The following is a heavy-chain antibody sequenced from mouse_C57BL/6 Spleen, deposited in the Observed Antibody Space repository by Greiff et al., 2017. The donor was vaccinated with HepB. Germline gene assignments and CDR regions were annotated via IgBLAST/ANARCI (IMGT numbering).Heavy chain of an antibody. V-gene: IGHV7-3*01. D-gene: IGHD1-1*02. CDR3: ARYPGWVWYFDV. CDR1: GFTFTDYY. Sequence: EVQGVESGGGLVQPGGSLSLSCAASGFTFTDYYMSWVRQPPGKALEWLGFIRNKANGYTTEYSASVKGRFTISRDNSQSILYLQMNALRAEDSATYYCARYPGWVWYFDVWGTGTTVTVSS. J-gene: IGHJ1*03. CDR2: IRNKANGYTT.